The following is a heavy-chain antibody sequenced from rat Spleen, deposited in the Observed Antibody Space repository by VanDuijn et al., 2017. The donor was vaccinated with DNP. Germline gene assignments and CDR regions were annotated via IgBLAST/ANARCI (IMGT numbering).Heavy chain of an antibody. CDR1: GFTFSDYY. J-gene: IGHJ4*01. CDR2: ISYDGRNT. Sequence: EVQVVESRGGLVQPGRSLKLSCAASGFTFSDYYMAWVRQAPTKGLEWVAYISYDGRNTYYGDSVKGRFTISRDNAKSTLYLQINSLRSEDTATYYFGRVGDLQDGGDGDVLDVWGQGTSVTVSS. CDR3: GRVGDLQDGGDGDVLDV. D-gene: IGHD1-1*01. V-gene: IGHV5-22*01.